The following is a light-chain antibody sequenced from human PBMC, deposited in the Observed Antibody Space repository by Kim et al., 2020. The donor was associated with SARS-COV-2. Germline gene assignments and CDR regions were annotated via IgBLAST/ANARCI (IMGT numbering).Light chain of an antibody. CDR3: HQYNISPRT. V-gene: IGKV3-15*01. CDR2: GGS. J-gene: IGKJ1*01. Sequence: VPPEETATPSFTGRESVSSNLSCCHHRPGQAPRLRIYGGSTRATVIPARFSGSVSGTEFTLSLSSLQSEEFAVYYCHQYNISPRTFGQGTKVDIK. CDR1: ESVSSN.